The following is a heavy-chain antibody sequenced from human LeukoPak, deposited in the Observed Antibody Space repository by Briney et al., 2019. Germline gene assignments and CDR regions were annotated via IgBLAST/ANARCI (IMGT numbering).Heavy chain of an antibody. CDR1: GFSFSTYW. CDR2: INQDGSEK. CDR3: ARDNVRKDDY. Sequence: GGSLRLSCAASGFSFSTYWMTWVRQAPGKGLEWVANINQDGSEKHYVDSVKGRFTISRDNAKNSSYLQMNSLRAEDTAVYYCARDNVRKDDYWGQGTLVTVSS. V-gene: IGHV3-7*01. J-gene: IGHJ4*02. D-gene: IGHD2-8*01.